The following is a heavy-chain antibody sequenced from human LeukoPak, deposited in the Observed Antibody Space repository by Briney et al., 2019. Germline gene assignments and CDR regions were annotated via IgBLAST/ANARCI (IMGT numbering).Heavy chain of an antibody. CDR1: GGSISSYY. J-gene: IGHJ3*01. V-gene: IGHV4-59*01. D-gene: IGHD5-24*01. CDR2: IYYSGST. CDR3: VRPDNYSFDF. Sequence: SETLSLTCTVSGGSISSYYWSWIRQPPGKGLEWIGYIYYSGSTNYNPSLKSRVTISVDTSKNQFSLKLSSVTAADTAVYYCVRPDNYSFDFWGPGTMVTVSS.